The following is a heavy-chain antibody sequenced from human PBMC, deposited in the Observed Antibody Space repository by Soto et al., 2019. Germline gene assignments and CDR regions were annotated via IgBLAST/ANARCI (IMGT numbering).Heavy chain of an antibody. CDR3: ARLRASNYEAYQH. CDR1: GGTFSTYP. CDR2: INPIFGTA. V-gene: IGHV1-69*12. J-gene: IGHJ1*01. Sequence: QVQLVQSGAEVKKPGSSVKVSCKASGGTFSTYPISWVRQAPGQGLEWMGGINPIFGTANYAQKLQGRVTITADESTTTAYMQLSSLRSDGTAVYYCARLRASNYEAYQHWGQGTLVTVSS. D-gene: IGHD4-4*01.